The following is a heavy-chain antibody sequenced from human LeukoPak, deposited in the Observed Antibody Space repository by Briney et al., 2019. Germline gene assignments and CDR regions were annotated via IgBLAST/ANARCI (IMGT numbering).Heavy chain of an antibody. CDR2: IIPIFGTA. V-gene: IGHV1-69*05. D-gene: IGHD5-12*01. CDR1: GGTFSSYA. Sequence: SVKVSCKASGGTFSSYAIGWVRQAPGQGLEWMGGIIPIFGTANYAQKFQGRVTITTDESTSTAYMELSSLRSEDTAVYYCARVIGAPSRYYFDYWGQGTLVTVSS. CDR3: ARVIGAPSRYYFDY. J-gene: IGHJ4*02.